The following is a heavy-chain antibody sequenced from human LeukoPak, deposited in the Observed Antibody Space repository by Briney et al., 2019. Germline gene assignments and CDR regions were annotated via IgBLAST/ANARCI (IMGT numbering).Heavy chain of an antibody. Sequence: GGSLRLSCAASGFTFSSYSMNWVRQAPGKGLGWVSSISSSSSYIYYADSVKGRFTISRDNAKNSLYLQMNSLRAEDTAVYYCAREGIVVVPAALDYWGQGTLVTVSS. CDR1: GFTFSSYS. V-gene: IGHV3-21*01. CDR3: AREGIVVVPAALDY. D-gene: IGHD2-2*01. J-gene: IGHJ4*02. CDR2: ISSSSSYI.